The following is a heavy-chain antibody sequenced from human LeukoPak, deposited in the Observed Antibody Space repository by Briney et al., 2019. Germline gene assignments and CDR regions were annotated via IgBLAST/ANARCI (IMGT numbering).Heavy chain of an antibody. CDR1: GFTFTNYA. Sequence: GGSLRLSCAASGFTFTNYAMSWVRQAPGKGLEWVSVIYSGGSTYYADSVKGRFTISRDNSKNTLYLQMNSLRAEDTAVYYCARGSPLVTAIVDYWGQGTLVTVSS. CDR3: ARGSPLVTAIVDY. D-gene: IGHD2-21*02. V-gene: IGHV3-53*01. J-gene: IGHJ4*02. CDR2: IYSGGST.